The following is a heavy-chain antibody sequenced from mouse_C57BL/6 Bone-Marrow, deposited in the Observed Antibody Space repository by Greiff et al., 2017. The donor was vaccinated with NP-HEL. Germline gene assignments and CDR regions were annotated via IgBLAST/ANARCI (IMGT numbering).Heavy chain of an antibody. CDR1: GFNIKDDY. D-gene: IGHD1-1*01. CDR3: TTYYGSSYED. J-gene: IGHJ2*01. CDR2: IDPENGDT. Sequence: EVQLQQSGAELVRPGASVKLSCTASGFNIKDDYMHWVKQRPEQGLEWIGWIDPENGDTEYASKFQGKATITADTSSNTAYLPLSSLTSEDTAVYYCTTYYGSSYEDWGQGTTLTVSS. V-gene: IGHV14-4*01.